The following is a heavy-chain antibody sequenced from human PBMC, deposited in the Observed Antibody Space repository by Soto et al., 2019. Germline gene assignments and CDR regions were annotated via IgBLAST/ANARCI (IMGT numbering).Heavy chain of an antibody. V-gene: IGHV4-4*02. J-gene: IGHJ4*02. CDR2: IYHSGST. CDR3: ARSPRSIAAGGIDY. Sequence: QVQLQESGPGLVKPSGTLSLTCAVSGGSISTSNLWTWVRQPPGKGLEWIGEIYHSGSTNYNPSLKSRVTISVDKSKNQFSLTLNSVTAADTAVYYCARSPRSIAAGGIDYWGQGFLVTVSS. CDR1: GGSISTSNL. D-gene: IGHD6-13*01.